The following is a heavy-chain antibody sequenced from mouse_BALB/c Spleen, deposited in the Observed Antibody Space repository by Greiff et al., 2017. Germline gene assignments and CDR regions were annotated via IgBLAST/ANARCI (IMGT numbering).Heavy chain of an antibody. CDR2: IWAGGST. D-gene: IGHD2-2*01. Sequence: VQVVESGPGLVAPSQSLSITCTVSGFSLTSYGVHWVRQPPGKGLEWLGVIWAGGSTNYNSALMSRLSISKDNSKSQVFLKMNSLQTDDTAMYYCARGLGYDLYFDYWGQGTTLTVSS. CDR1: GFSLTSYG. CDR3: ARGLGYDLYFDY. J-gene: IGHJ2*01. V-gene: IGHV2-9*02.